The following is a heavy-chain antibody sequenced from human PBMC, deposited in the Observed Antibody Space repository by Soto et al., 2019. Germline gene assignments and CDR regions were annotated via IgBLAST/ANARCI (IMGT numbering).Heavy chain of an antibody. CDR1: GVKISPYY. CDR3: ARQEYTSGRYPFDY. J-gene: IGHJ4*02. Sequence: SETLSLTCTVSGVKISPYYWSWIRQPPGKGLEWIGYIYYTGRTYYNPSLKSRVTMSVDTSKNQFSLKLSSVTAADTAVYYCARQEYTSGRYPFDYWGQGAQVTVSS. CDR2: IYYTGRT. D-gene: IGHD6-19*01. V-gene: IGHV4-59*01.